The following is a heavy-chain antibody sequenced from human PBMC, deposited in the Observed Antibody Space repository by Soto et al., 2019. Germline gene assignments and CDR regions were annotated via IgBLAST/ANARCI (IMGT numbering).Heavy chain of an antibody. D-gene: IGHD3-16*01. Sequence: ASVKVSCKASGYIFTSYYIHWVRQAPGQGLEWMALINPSGGTTNYAQKFQGRVTMTRDTSTSTVYMELSSLRSEDTAVYYCASALHYHHAICYPGYFQHWGRDTLATV. CDR2: INPSGGTT. J-gene: IGHJ1*01. CDR1: GYIFTSYY. CDR3: ASALHYHHAICYPGYFQH. V-gene: IGHV1-46*01.